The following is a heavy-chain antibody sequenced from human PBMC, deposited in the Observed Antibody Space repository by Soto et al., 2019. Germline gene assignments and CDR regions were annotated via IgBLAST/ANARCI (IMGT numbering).Heavy chain of an antibody. CDR1: GYTFTSYY. D-gene: IGHD1-7*01. J-gene: IGHJ6*02. Sequence: ASVKVSCKASGYTFTSYYTHCVRQAPGQGLEWMGIINPSGGSTSYAQKFQGRVTMTRDTSTSTVYMELSSLRSEGTAVYYCARERMRSNWNFGYYYYGMDVWGQGTTVTVSS. CDR3: ARERMRSNWNFGYYYYGMDV. CDR2: INPSGGST. V-gene: IGHV1-46*01.